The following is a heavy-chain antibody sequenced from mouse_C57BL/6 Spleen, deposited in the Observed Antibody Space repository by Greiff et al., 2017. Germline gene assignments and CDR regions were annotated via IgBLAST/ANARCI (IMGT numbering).Heavy chain of an antibody. D-gene: IGHD1-1*01. J-gene: IGHJ1*03. CDR2: IDPNSGGT. CDR3: ASSRTVVAHWYFDV. Sequence: QVQLQQPGAELVKPGASVKLSCKASGYTFTSYWMHWVKQRPGRGLEWIGRIDPNSGGTKYNEKFKSKATLTVDKPSRTAYMQLSSLTSEDSAVYYCASSRTVVAHWYFDVWGTGTTVTVSS. V-gene: IGHV1-72*01. CDR1: GYTFTSYW.